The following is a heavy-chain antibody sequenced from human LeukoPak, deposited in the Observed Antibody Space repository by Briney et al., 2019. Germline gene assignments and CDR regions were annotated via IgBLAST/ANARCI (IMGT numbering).Heavy chain of an antibody. CDR1: GFTFSSYS. Sequence: GGSLRLSCAASGFTFSSYSMNWVRQAPGKGLEWVSSISSSSSYMYYADSVKGRFTISRDNAKNSLYLQMNSLRAEDTAVYYCARATRAGTTNLDYWGQGTLVTVSS. CDR2: ISSSSSYM. V-gene: IGHV3-21*01. CDR3: ARATRAGTTNLDY. D-gene: IGHD1-1*01. J-gene: IGHJ4*02.